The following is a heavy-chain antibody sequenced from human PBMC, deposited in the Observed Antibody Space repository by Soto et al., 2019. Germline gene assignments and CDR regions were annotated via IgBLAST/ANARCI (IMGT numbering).Heavy chain of an antibody. CDR1: GFTFSSYS. CDR2: ISSSSSYI. CDR3: ARDGTGKSGTDRDYYYGMDV. Sequence: LGRSLRLSCAAYGFTFSSYSMNWFRQAPGQGLEWVSSISSSSSYIYYADSVKGRFTISRDNAKNSLYLQMNSLRAEDTAVYYCARDGTGKSGTDRDYYYGMDVWGQGTTVTV. D-gene: IGHD3-10*01. J-gene: IGHJ6*02. V-gene: IGHV3-21*01.